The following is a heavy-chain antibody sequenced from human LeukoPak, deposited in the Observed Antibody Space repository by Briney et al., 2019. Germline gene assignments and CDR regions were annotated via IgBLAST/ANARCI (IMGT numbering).Heavy chain of an antibody. CDR3: ANDLYGDYVY. J-gene: IGHJ4*02. CDR2: INHSGST. V-gene: IGHV4-34*01. Sequence: SSETLSLTCAVYGGSFSGYYWSWIRQPPGKGLEWIGEINHSGSTNYNPSLKSRVTISVDTSKNQFSLKLSSVTASDTAVYYCANDLYGDYVYWGQGTLVTVSS. CDR1: GGSFSGYY. D-gene: IGHD4-17*01.